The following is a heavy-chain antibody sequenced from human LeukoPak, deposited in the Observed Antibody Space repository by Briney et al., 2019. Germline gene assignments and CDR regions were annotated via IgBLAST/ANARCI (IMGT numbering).Heavy chain of an antibody. Sequence: PGGSLRLSCAASGFTFSGYWMHWVRQAPGKGLVWVSRINSDGTSMSYADSVKGRFTISRDNAKNTLHLQMNSLRAGDTAVHYCARTFTYYYDSSGPETWGQGTLVTVSS. J-gene: IGHJ4*02. CDR1: GFTFSGYW. CDR3: ARTFTYYYDSSGPET. D-gene: IGHD3-22*01. CDR2: INSDGTSM. V-gene: IGHV3-74*01.